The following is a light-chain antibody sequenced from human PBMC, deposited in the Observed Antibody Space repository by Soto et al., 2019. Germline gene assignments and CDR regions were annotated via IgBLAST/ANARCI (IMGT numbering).Light chain of an antibody. V-gene: IGKV3-20*01. CDR3: QQYGSSPLT. J-gene: IGKJ4*01. CDR1: QSVRSSH. Sequence: EIVLTQSPGTLSLSPGERATLSCRASQSVRSSHLAWYQQKPGQAPRLLIYGASSRATGIPDRFSGSGSGTDFTLTISRLEPEDFAVYYCQQYGSSPLTFGGGTKVEI. CDR2: GAS.